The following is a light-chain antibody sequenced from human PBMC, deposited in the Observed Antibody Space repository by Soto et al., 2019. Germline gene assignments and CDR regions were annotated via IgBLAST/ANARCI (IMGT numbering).Light chain of an antibody. CDR2: GAS. V-gene: IGKV3-20*01. Sequence: EFVSTQSPGTLSLSPGERATLSCRASQSVSSSHLAWYQQKPGQAPRLLIYGASSRATGIPDRFSGSGSGTDFTLTISRLEPEDFAVYYCQQYVSSPATFGQGTKVDIK. J-gene: IGKJ1*01. CDR3: QQYVSSPAT. CDR1: QSVSSSH.